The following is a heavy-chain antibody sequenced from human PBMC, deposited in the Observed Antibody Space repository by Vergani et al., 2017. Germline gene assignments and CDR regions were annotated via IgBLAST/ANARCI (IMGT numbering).Heavy chain of an antibody. J-gene: IGHJ6*03. CDR3: GYRKTEYGTIGCFDPFYYYYDMDD. V-gene: IGHV2-5*04. D-gene: IGHD1-7*01. Sequence: QITLKESGPTLVKPTQTLTLPCTFSGFSLNTRGVSVAWIRQPPGTALDWLALIYWNDDEHYSPSLNNRVTITKDTSKTQVVLTMPNMDYVDTGTYYFGYRKTEYGTIGCFDPFYYYYDMDDWGKGTAVTVSS. CDR2: IYWNDDE. CDR1: GFSLNTRGVS.